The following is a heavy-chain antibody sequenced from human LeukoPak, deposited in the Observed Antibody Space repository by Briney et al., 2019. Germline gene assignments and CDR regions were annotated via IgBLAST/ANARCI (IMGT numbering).Heavy chain of an antibody. CDR2: ISGSGGST. Sequence: GGSLRLSCAASGFTFSSYAMSWVRQAPGKGLEWVSAISGSGGSTYYADSVKGRFTISRDNSKNTLYLQMNSLRAEDTAVYYRAKDAVLRYFDWLPLDYWGQGTLVTVSS. CDR3: AKDAVLRYFDWLPLDY. CDR1: GFTFSSYA. J-gene: IGHJ4*02. D-gene: IGHD3-9*01. V-gene: IGHV3-23*01.